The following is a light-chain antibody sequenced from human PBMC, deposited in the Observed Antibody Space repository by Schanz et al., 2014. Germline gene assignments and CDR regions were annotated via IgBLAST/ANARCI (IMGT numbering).Light chain of an antibody. V-gene: IGKV3-15*01. J-gene: IGKJ1*01. CDR3: QQCNNWPPWT. CDR1: QSVNSN. Sequence: EIVMTQSPATLSVSPGERATLSCRASQSVNSNLAWYQQKPGQAPRLLIYGASTRATGIPARFSGNGSGTEFTLIISSLQSEDFAVYYCQQCNNWPPWTFGQGTKVEI. CDR2: GAS.